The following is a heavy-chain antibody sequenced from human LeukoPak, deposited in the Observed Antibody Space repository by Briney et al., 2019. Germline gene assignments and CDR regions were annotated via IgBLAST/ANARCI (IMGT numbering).Heavy chain of an antibody. CDR1: GFTFSSYA. CDR2: ITASGGNT. V-gene: IGHV3-23*01. Sequence: GGSLRLSCAASGFTFSSYAMGWVRQAPGKGLEWVSAITASGGNTYYSDSVKGRFTISRDNSKNKLYLQVNSLRAEDTAVYYCAKGNGYSYGRYYFDYWGQGPLVTVSS. CDR3: AKGNGYSYGRYYFDY. J-gene: IGHJ4*02. D-gene: IGHD5-18*01.